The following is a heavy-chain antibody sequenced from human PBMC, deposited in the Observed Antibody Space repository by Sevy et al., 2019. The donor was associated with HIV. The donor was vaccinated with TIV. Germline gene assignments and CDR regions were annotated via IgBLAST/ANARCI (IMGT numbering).Heavy chain of an antibody. D-gene: IGHD3-10*01. CDR3: ARGLVGVRGVIIKDGGYYFDY. CDR1: GGSFSGYY. CDR2: INHSGST. J-gene: IGHJ4*02. V-gene: IGHV4-34*01. Sequence: TLSLTCAVYGGSFSGYYWSWIRQPPGKGLEWIGEINHSGSTNYNPSLKSRVTISVDTSKNQFSLKLSSVTAADTAVYYCARGLVGVRGVIIKDGGYYFDYWGQGTLVTVSS.